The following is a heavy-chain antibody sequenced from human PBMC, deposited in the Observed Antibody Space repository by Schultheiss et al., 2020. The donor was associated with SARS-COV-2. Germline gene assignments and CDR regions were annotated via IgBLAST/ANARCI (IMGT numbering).Heavy chain of an antibody. V-gene: IGHV3-30*04. D-gene: IGHD2-2*01. CDR3: AREGRGGPSAKYVLYYYYYYGMDV. Sequence: GGSLRLSCAASGFTFSSYAMHWVRQAPGKGLEWVAVISYDGSNKYYADSVKGRFTISRDNSKNTLYLQMNSLRAEDTAVYYCAREGRGGPSAKYVLYYYYYYGMDVWGQGTTVTVSS. CDR2: ISYDGSNK. CDR1: GFTFSSYA. J-gene: IGHJ6*02.